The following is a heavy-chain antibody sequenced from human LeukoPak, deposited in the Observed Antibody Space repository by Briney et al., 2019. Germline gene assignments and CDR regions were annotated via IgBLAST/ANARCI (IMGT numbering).Heavy chain of an antibody. D-gene: IGHD4-17*01. Sequence: GVSLRLSCAASGFTFSSYGMHWVRQAPGKGLEWVAVIWYDGSDKYYADSVKGRFTISRDNSKNTLYLQMNSLRAEDTAVYYCARTNYGDAGGYYGMDVWGQGTTVTVS. J-gene: IGHJ6*02. CDR2: IWYDGSDK. V-gene: IGHV3-33*01. CDR1: GFTFSSYG. CDR3: ARTNYGDAGGYYGMDV.